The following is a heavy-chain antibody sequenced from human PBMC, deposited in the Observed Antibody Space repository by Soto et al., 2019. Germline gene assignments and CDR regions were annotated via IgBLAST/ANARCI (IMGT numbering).Heavy chain of an antibody. CDR3: VRTSLVVAAATREDY. D-gene: IGHD2-15*01. J-gene: IGHJ4*02. Sequence: EAHLVESGGGLVKPGGSLRVSCVASTFTINTYSLNWARQAPGKGLEWVSSITSGSSFIDYADSVKGRFTISRDDAKNSLFLQMNSLRVEDTAVYYCVRTSLVVAAATREDYWGQGTLVTVSS. CDR1: TFTINTYS. V-gene: IGHV3-21*01. CDR2: ITSGSSFI.